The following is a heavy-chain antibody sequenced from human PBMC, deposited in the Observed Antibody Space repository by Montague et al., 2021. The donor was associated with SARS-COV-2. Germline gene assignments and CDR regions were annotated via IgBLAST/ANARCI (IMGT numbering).Heavy chain of an antibody. V-gene: IGHV4-34*01. Sequence: SETLSLTCAVYGGSFSGYDWSWIRQPPGAGMEWVGKINHSCSTNYNPSLKRRVTLSIGTAKNQFSLKLSSVTAAATAVYYCARLAYGLLCSASYYGMDVWGQGTPVTVSS. CDR3: ARLAYGLLCSASYYGMDV. D-gene: IGHD2-2*01. CDR1: GGSFSGYD. CDR2: INHSCST. J-gene: IGHJ6*02.